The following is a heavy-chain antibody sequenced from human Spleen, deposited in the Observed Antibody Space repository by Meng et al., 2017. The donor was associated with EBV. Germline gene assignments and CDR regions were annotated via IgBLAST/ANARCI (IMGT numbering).Heavy chain of an antibody. Sequence: QVHLGHSWAWVKEAWSSVQVSCKASGGTFSSYALSWVRQAPGQGLEWMAGILPIFDRAIHAQKFQGRVTITADETTSTAYMELGSLRSEDTAIYYCARSTVTHTTYNWFDPWGQGTLVTVSS. CDR2: ILPIFDRA. CDR1: GGTFSSYA. CDR3: ARSTVTHTTYNWFDP. D-gene: IGHD4-17*01. J-gene: IGHJ5*02. V-gene: IGHV1-69*01.